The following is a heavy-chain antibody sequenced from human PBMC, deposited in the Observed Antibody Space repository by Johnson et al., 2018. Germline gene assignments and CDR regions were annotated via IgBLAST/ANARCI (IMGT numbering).Heavy chain of an antibody. V-gene: IGHV3-13*01. Sequence: VQLLESGGGLVQXGGSLRLSCAASGFTFSSYDMHWVRQATGKGLEWVSAIGTAGDTYYPGSVKGRFTISRENAKNSLYLQMNSLRAGDTAVYYCARDRLVGYYYYGMDVWGQGTTVTVSS. D-gene: IGHD6-6*01. CDR2: IGTAGDT. J-gene: IGHJ6*02. CDR3: ARDRLVGYYYYGMDV. CDR1: GFTFSSYD.